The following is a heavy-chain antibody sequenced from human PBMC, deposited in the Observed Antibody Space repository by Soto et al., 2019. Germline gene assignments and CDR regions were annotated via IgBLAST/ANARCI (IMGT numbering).Heavy chain of an antibody. D-gene: IGHD6-19*01. V-gene: IGHV1-2*02. Sequence: QVQLVQSGAEVKKPGASVKVSCKVSGYSFTGYFMHWVRQAPGQGLEWMGWINPNSGGRNFAQKFQGRVTLTRDTSISTAYLELTGLTSDDTAFYYCAKVRYSSPMGYYYGMDVWGQGTTVTVSS. J-gene: IGHJ6*02. CDR1: GYSFTGYF. CDR3: AKVRYSSPMGYYYGMDV. CDR2: INPNSGGR.